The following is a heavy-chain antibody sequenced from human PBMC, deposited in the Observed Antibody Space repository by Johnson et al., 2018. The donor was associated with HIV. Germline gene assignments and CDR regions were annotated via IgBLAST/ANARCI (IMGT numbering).Heavy chain of an antibody. CDR2: IYSGGST. J-gene: IGHJ3*02. V-gene: IGHV3-66*01. D-gene: IGHD6-13*01. CDR1: GFTVSNNY. Sequence: DGQLVESGGGLVQPGGSLRLSCAASGFTVSNNYMSWVRQAPGKGLEWVSVIYSGGSTYYADSVKGRFTISRDNSKNTLYLQMNSLRAEDTAVYYCARESVALVAFDIWGQGTMVTVSS. CDR3: ARESVALVAFDI.